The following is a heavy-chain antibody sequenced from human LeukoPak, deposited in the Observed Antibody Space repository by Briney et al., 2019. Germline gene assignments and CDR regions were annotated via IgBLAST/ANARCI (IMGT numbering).Heavy chain of an antibody. CDR2: IYHSGST. D-gene: IGHD1-26*01. J-gene: IGHJ4*02. V-gene: IGHV4-4*02. CDR3: VRDVGAAPDYYFDY. CDR1: GGSISSNNW. Sequence: SETLSLTCAVSGGSISSNNWWRWVRQPPGKWLEWIGEIYHSGSTSYNASLKSRVTISVDKSKNQFSLRLTSVTAADTAVYYCVRDVGAAPDYYFDYWGQGTLVTVSS.